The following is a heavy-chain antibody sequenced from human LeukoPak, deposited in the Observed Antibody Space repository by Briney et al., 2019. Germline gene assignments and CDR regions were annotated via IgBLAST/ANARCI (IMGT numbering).Heavy chain of an antibody. CDR2: ISGSGGST. V-gene: IGHV3-23*01. CDR1: GFTFSSYA. CDR3: AKDAYYYDSSGYYAAIDY. D-gene: IGHD3-22*01. Sequence: PGGSLTLTCAASGFTFSSYAMSWVRQAPGKGLGWVSAISGSGGSTYYADSVKGRFTISRDNTKNTLYLQMNSLRAEDTAVYYCAKDAYYYDSSGYYAAIDYWGQGTLVTVSS. J-gene: IGHJ4*02.